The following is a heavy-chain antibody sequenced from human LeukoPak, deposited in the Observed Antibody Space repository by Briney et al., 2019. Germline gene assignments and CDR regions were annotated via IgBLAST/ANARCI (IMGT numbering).Heavy chain of an antibody. CDR2: ISYDGSNK. J-gene: IGHJ6*02. CDR3: ARELSWGSPYGMDV. Sequence: SGGSLRLSCAASGFTFSSYAMHWVRQAPGKGLEWVAVISYDGSNKYYADSVKGRFTISRDNSKNTLYLQMNSLRAEDTAVYYCARELSWGSPYGMDVWGQGTTVTVCS. CDR1: GFTFSSYA. D-gene: IGHD3-16*01. V-gene: IGHV3-30-3*01.